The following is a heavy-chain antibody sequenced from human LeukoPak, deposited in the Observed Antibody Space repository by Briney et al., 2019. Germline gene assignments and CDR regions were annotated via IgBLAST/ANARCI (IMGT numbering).Heavy chain of an antibody. J-gene: IGHJ4*02. CDR1: GFTFSSYT. Sequence: GGSLRLSCAASGFTFSSYTMNWVRQAPGKGLEWVSYISTSGNIIYYADSVKGRFTISRDNAKNSLYLQMNGLRAEDTAVYYCARDRKFNDILTGYAHWGQGTLVTVSS. CDR3: ARDRKFNDILTGYAH. D-gene: IGHD3-9*01. V-gene: IGHV3-48*04. CDR2: ISTSGNII.